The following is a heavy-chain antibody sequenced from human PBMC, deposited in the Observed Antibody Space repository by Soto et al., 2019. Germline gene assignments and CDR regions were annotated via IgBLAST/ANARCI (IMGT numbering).Heavy chain of an antibody. D-gene: IGHD3-10*01. J-gene: IGHJ6*03. CDR2: INTNTGNP. V-gene: IGHV7-4-1*01. CDR3: ARSMDPTQNYYYYYYMDV. Sequence: ASVKVSCKASGYTFTSYAMNWVRQAPGQGLEWMGWINTNTGNPTYAQGFTGRFVFSLDTSVSTAYLQICSLKAEDTAVYYCARSMDPTQNYYYYYYMDVWGKGTTVTVS. CDR1: GYTFTSYA.